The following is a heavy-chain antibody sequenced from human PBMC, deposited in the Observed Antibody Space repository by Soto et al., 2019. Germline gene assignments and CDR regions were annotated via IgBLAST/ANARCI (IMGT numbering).Heavy chain of an antibody. CDR2: IIPIFGTA. CDR1: GGTFSSYA. D-gene: IGHD6-19*01. CDR3: ARAPRGAVAGYYYYYGMDV. J-gene: IGHJ6*02. V-gene: IGHV1-69*13. Sequence: ASVKVSCKASGGTFSSYAISWVRQAPGQGLEWMGGIIPIFGTANYAQKFQGRVTITADESTSTAYMELSSLRSEDTAVYYCARAPRGAVAGYYYYYGMDVWGQGTTVTVSS.